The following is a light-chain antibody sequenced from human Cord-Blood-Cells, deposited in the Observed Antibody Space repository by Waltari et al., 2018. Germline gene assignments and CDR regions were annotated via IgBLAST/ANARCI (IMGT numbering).Light chain of an antibody. Sequence: NFMLTQPHSASESPGKTVTTSCTRSSGSIASTSVQRYQQRPGSSPTTVIYEDNQRPSGVPDRFSGSIDSSSNSASLTISGLKTEDEADYYCQSYDSSNHVVFGGGTKLTVL. V-gene: IGLV6-57*01. J-gene: IGLJ2*01. CDR1: SGSIASTS. CDR2: EDN. CDR3: QSYDSSNHVV.